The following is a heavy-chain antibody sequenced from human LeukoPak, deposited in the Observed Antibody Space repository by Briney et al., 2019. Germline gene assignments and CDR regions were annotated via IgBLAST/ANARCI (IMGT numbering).Heavy chain of an antibody. Sequence: SETLSLTCTVSGGSIRSFCWSWIRQPPGKALEWIGFIHSSGRSNYNPSLRSRGIMSVDTSENQVSLSPSSVTAADTAIYYCARSRNSCDTSGYYSFDYWGQGTLVTVSS. J-gene: IGHJ4*02. CDR3: ARSRNSCDTSGYYSFDY. V-gene: IGHV4-59*01. CDR1: GGSIRSFC. CDR2: IHSSGRS. D-gene: IGHD3-22*01.